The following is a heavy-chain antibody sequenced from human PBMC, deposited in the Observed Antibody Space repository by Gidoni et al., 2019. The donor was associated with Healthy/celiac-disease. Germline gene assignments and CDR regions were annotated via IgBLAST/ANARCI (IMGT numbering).Heavy chain of an antibody. J-gene: IGHJ5*02. V-gene: IGHV4-4*07. Sequence: QVQLQESGPGLVKPSETLSLTCTVSGGSISSYYWSWIRPPAGKGLEWIGRIYTSGSTNYNPSLKSRVTMSVDTSKNQFSLKLSSVTAADTAVYYCARGSGIAVVGDWFDPWGQGTLVTVSS. D-gene: IGHD6-19*01. CDR3: ARGSGIAVVGDWFDP. CDR1: GGSISSYY. CDR2: IYTSGST.